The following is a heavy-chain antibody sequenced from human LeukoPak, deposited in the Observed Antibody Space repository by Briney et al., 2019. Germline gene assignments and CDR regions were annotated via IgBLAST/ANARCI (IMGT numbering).Heavy chain of an antibody. D-gene: IGHD5-24*01. CDR1: GYTFTSYA. CDR3: ARGLRDGYNLYFDY. V-gene: IGHV7-4-1*02. J-gene: IGHJ4*02. CDR2: INTNTGNP. Sequence: GASVKVSCKASGYTFTSYAMNWVRQAPGQGLEWMGWINTNTGNPTYAQGFTGRFVFSLDTSVSTAYLQISSLKAGDTAVYYCARGLRDGYNLYFDYWGQGTLVTVSS.